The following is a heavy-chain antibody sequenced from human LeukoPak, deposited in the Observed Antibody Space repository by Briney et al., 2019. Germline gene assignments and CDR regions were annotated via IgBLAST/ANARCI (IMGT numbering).Heavy chain of an antibody. J-gene: IGHJ4*02. V-gene: IGHV3-48*03. CDR3: ARDNYDSSGYYFD. CDR2: ISSSGSTT. D-gene: IGHD3-22*01. Sequence: GGSLRLSCAASGFTFSSYEMNWVRQAPGEGLEWVSYISSSGSTTHYADSVKGRFTISRDNAKKSLYLQMNSPRAEDTAVYYCARDNYDSSGYYFDWGQGTLVTVSS. CDR1: GFTFSSYE.